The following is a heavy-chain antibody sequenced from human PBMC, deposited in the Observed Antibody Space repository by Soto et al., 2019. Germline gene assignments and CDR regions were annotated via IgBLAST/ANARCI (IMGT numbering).Heavy chain of an antibody. CDR3: ARDAARYYGMDV. D-gene: IGHD6-25*01. J-gene: IGHJ6*02. CDR2: IYHSGST. Sequence: TLSLTCAVSGGSISSCGYSWSWIRQPPGKGLEWIGYIYHSGSTYYNPSLKSRVTISVDRSKNQFSLKLSSVTAADTAVYYWARDAARYYGMDVWGQGTTVTVSS. V-gene: IGHV4-30-2*01. CDR1: GGSISSCGYS.